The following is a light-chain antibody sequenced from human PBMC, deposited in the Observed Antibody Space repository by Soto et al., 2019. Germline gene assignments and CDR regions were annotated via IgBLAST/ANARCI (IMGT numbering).Light chain of an antibody. CDR3: SSYTTSTTRV. V-gene: IGLV2-14*03. CDR1: SSDVGVYDF. J-gene: IGLJ2*01. Sequence: QSVLTQPASVSGSPGQSITISCAGTSSDVGVYDFVSWYQQHPGKAPKLLIYDVNNRPAGISNRFSGSKSGNTASLTISGLQAEDEADYYCSSYTTSTTRVFGGGTKFTVL. CDR2: DVN.